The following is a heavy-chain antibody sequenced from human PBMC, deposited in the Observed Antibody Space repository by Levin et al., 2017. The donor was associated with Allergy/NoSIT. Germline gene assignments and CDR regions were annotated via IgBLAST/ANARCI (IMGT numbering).Heavy chain of an antibody. V-gene: IGHV3-11*01. D-gene: IGHD2-21*02. CDR2: ISSSGSTI. J-gene: IGHJ4*02. CDR1: GFTFSDYY. CDR3: ARDKVRGDCHDY. Sequence: PGESLKISCAASGFTFSDYYMSWIRQAPGKGLEWVSYISSSGSTIYYADSVKGRFTISRDNAKNSLYLQMNSLRAEDTAVYYCARDKVRGDCHDYWGQGTLVTVSS.